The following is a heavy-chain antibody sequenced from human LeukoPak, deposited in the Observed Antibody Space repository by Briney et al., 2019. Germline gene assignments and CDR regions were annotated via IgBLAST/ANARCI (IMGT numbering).Heavy chain of an antibody. D-gene: IGHD3-10*01. Sequence: GGSLRLSCAASGFTFSSHAMSWVRQAPGKGLEWVSAITGSGGDSNHADSGKGRFTISRDNSKNTLYLQMNSLRAEDTAVYYCAVSARVASYWYFDYWGQGTLVTVSS. CDR3: AVSARVASYWYFDY. V-gene: IGHV3-23*01. CDR1: GFTFSSHA. CDR2: ITGSGGDS. J-gene: IGHJ4*02.